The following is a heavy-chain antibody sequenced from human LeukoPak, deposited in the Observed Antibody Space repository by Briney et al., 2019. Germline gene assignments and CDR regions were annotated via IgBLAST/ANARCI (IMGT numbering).Heavy chain of an antibody. CDR3: ARVGMGSSSWYVDY. Sequence: PSETLSLTCTVSGGSISSGSYYWSWIRQPAGKGLEWIGRIYTSGSTNYNPSLKSRVTISVDTSKNQFSLKLSSVTAADTAVYYCARVGMGSSSWYVDYWGQGTLVTVSS. CDR1: GGSISSGSYY. CDR2: IYTSGST. V-gene: IGHV4-61*02. J-gene: IGHJ4*02. D-gene: IGHD6-13*01.